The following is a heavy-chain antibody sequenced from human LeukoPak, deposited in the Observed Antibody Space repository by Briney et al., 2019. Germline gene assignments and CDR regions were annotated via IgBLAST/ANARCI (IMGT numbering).Heavy chain of an antibody. CDR1: GGSISSYY. CDR3: ARAALDYGDYAFDY. D-gene: IGHD4-17*01. CDR2: IYYSGST. V-gene: IGHV4-59*01. J-gene: IGHJ4*02. Sequence: SSQTLSLTCTVSGGSISSYYWSWIRQPPGKGLEWIGYIYYSGSTNYNPSLKSRVTISVDTSKNQFSLKLSSVTAADTAVYYCARAALDYGDYAFDYWGQGTLVTVSS.